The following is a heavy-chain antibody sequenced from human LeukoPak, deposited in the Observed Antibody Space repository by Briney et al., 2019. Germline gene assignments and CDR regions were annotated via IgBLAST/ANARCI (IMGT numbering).Heavy chain of an antibody. CDR1: GFTFGSYG. D-gene: IGHD1-26*01. J-gene: IGHJ4*02. V-gene: IGHV3-33*01. CDR2: IWYDGSNK. Sequence: SLRLSCAASGFTFGSYGMHWVRRAPGKGLEWVSVIWYDGSNKYYADSVKGRFTISRDNSKNTLYLQMNSLRAEDTAVYYCAREEWSGRYYAGYFDSWGQGTLVTVSS. CDR3: AREEWSGRYYAGYFDS.